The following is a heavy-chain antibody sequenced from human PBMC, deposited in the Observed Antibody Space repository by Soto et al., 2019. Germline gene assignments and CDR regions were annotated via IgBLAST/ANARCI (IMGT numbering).Heavy chain of an antibody. CDR3: ARDRPSSSLYYYGMDV. V-gene: IGHV3-48*03. J-gene: IGHJ6*02. CDR1: GFTFSSYA. CDR2: ISSSGSTI. Sequence: GGSLRLSCAASGFTFSSYAMSWVRQAPGKGLEWVSYISSSGSTIYYADSVKGRFTISRDNAKNSLYLQMNSLRAEDTAVYYCARDRPSSSLYYYGMDVWGQGTTVTVSS. D-gene: IGHD6-6*01.